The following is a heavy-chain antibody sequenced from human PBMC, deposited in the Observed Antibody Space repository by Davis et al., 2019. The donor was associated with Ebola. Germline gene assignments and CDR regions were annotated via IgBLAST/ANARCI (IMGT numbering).Heavy chain of an antibody. J-gene: IGHJ3*02. CDR1: GGSISSYY. CDR2: IYYSGST. D-gene: IGHD6-19*01. Sequence: PGGSLRLSCTVSGGSISSYYWSWIRQPPGKGLEWIGYIYYSGSTNYNPSLKSRVTISVDTSKNQFSLKLSSVTAADTAVYYCARDQWRDDAFDIWGQGTMVTVSS. CDR3: ARDQWRDDAFDI. V-gene: IGHV4-59*12.